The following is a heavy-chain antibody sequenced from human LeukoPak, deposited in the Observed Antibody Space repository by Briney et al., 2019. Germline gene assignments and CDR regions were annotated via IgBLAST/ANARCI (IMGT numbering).Heavy chain of an antibody. CDR3: ARAYSNRNYYYYYMDV. J-gene: IGHJ6*03. D-gene: IGHD4-11*01. Sequence: GGSLRLSCAASGFTFDYYGMSWVRQGPGKGLEWGSGINWNGGTTSYAGSVKGRFTISRDNAKNSLYLQMNSLRAEDTALYYCARAYSNRNYYYYYMDVWGKGTTVTVSS. CDR2: INWNGGTT. V-gene: IGHV3-20*04. CDR1: GFTFDYYG.